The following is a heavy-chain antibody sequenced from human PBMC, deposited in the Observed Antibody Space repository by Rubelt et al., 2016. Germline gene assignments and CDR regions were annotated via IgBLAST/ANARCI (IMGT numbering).Heavy chain of an antibody. V-gene: IGHV3-66*01. CDR3: ARNWVFDY. CDR2: IYSGGST. Sequence: EVQLVESGGGLVQPGGSLRLSCAASGFTVSSNYMSWVRQAPGKGLEWVSVIYSGGSTYYADSVKGRFTISRGNSKSTLYLQMNSLRAEDTAVYYCARNWVFDYWGQGTLVTVSS. D-gene: IGHD7-27*01. J-gene: IGHJ4*02. CDR1: GFTVSSNY.